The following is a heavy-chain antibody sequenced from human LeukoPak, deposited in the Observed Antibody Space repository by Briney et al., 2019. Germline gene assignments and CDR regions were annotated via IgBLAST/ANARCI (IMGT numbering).Heavy chain of an antibody. CDR1: GGSISSYY. D-gene: IGHD3-22*01. Sequence: PSETLSLTCTVSGGSISSYYWSWIRQPAGKGLEWIGRMYTSGSTNYNPSLKSRVTMSVDTSKNQFSLKLSSVTAADTAVYYCARSDTYYYDSSGYPLGAFDIWGQGTMVTVSS. J-gene: IGHJ3*02. CDR3: ARSDTYYYDSSGYPLGAFDI. CDR2: MYTSGST. V-gene: IGHV4-4*07.